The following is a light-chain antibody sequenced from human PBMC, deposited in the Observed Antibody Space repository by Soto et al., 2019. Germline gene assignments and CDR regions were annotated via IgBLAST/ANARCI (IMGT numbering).Light chain of an antibody. CDR3: QQRGNWPRT. J-gene: IGKJ4*01. V-gene: IGKV3-11*01. CDR2: DAS. Sequence: EIVLTQSPATLSLSPGERATLSCRASQSVSSYLAWYQHKPGQAPRLLISDASNRTTGIPTRFSASGSGTDFTLTISSLDPEDFADYYCQQRGNWPRTFGEGTKVEIK. CDR1: QSVSSY.